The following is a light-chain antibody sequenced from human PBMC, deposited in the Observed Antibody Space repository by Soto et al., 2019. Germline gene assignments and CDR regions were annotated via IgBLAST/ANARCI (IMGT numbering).Light chain of an antibody. CDR3: QQSYSTLRT. Sequence: DIQMTQSPSSLSASVGDRVTITGGASQGISTYLNWYQQKPGKAPNLLIYAASSLQSGVPSRFSGSGSGTDFTLTISSLQPEDFATYYCQQSYSTLRTFGQGTKVDIK. CDR2: AAS. J-gene: IGKJ1*01. V-gene: IGKV1-39*01. CDR1: QGISTY.